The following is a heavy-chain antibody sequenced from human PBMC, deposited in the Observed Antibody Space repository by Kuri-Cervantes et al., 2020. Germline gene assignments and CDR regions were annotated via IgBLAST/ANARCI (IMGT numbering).Heavy chain of an antibody. J-gene: IGHJ4*02. CDR1: GFRFSSYS. CDR2: ISPSNSTI. V-gene: IGHV3-48*01. Sequence: GESLKISCVASGFRFSSYSLNWVRQAPGKGLEWISYISPSNSTIYYTDSVKGRFTISRDNSKNSLYLQMNSLRAEDTAIYFCARVGYDRSGYRTEFNFDFWGQGTLVTVSS. D-gene: IGHD3-22*01. CDR3: ARVGYDRSGYRTEFNFDF.